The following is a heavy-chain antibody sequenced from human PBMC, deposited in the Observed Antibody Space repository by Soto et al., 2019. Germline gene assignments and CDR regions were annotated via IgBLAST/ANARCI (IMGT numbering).Heavy chain of an antibody. CDR3: VKAEDGLRDTVPVSAFLLNRSSDL. CDR2: ISWNSGSI. D-gene: IGHD5-12*01. J-gene: IGHJ2*01. V-gene: IGHV3-9*01. Sequence: PGKGLEWVSGISWNSGSIGYADSVKGRFTISRDNAKNSLYLQMNSLRAEDTALYFFVKAEDGLRDTVPVSAFLLNRSSDL.